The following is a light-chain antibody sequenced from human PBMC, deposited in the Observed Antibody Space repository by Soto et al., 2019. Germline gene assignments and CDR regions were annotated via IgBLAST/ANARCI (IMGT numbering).Light chain of an antibody. J-gene: IGKJ1*01. Sequence: DIQMTQSPSTLSASVGDRVTITCRASHSINAWLAWYQQKPGKAPKILIYDASSLEGGVPSRFSGSGSGTEFTLTISSLQPDDFATYYCQQYSSYSTFGQGTKVDIK. CDR2: DAS. V-gene: IGKV1-5*01. CDR1: HSINAW. CDR3: QQYSSYST.